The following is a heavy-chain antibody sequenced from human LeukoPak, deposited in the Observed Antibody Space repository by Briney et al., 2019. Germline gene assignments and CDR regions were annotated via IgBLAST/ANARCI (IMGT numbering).Heavy chain of an antibody. D-gene: IGHD3-22*01. CDR1: GFTFSSYG. Sequence: GGSLRLSCAASGFTFSSYGMSWVRQAPGKGLEWVANMKQDGSEKYYGDSVKGRFTISRDNAKNSLYLQMNSLRAEDTAVYYCAKDSEGYYDSSGYFGPQDYWGQGTLVTVSS. CDR2: MKQDGSEK. V-gene: IGHV3-7*01. CDR3: AKDSEGYYDSSGYFGPQDY. J-gene: IGHJ4*02.